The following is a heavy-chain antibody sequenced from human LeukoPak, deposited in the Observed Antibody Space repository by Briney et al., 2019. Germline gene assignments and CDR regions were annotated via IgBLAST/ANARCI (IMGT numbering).Heavy chain of an antibody. V-gene: IGHV4-39*01. CDR3: ARPRGYSYVAFDI. CDR1: GGSIDSSTYH. J-gene: IGHJ3*02. Sequence: SETLSLTCTVSGGSIDSSTYHWGWIRQPPGKGLEWIGSIYYSGTTYYNPSLKSRATISVDTSKNQFSLKLSFVTATDTAVYYCARPRGYSYVAFDIWGQGTMVTVSS. CDR2: IYYSGTT. D-gene: IGHD5-18*01.